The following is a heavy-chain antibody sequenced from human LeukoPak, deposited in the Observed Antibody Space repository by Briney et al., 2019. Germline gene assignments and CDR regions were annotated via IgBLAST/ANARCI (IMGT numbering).Heavy chain of an antibody. V-gene: IGHV4-39*01. CDR1: GGSISSSSYY. CDR2: IYYSGST. D-gene: IGHD3-16*02. CDR3: ARKITVWGSYPRHLSPFDY. J-gene: IGHJ4*02. Sequence: SETLSLTCTVSGGSISSSSYYWGWIRQPPGKGLEWIGTIYYSGSTYYNPSLKSRVTISVDTSKNQFSLKLSSVTAADTAVYYCARKITVWGSYPRHLSPFDYWGQGTLVTV.